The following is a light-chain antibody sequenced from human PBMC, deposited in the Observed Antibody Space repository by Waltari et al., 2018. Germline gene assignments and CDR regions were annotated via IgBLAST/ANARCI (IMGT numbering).Light chain of an antibody. V-gene: IGKV3-15*01. CDR2: GAS. CDR1: QSVSSN. CDR3: QQYNNWPPLT. J-gene: IGKJ4*01. Sequence: EIVMTPSPATLSVSPGESATLPCRASQSVSSNLAWYQQKPGQAPRLLIYGASTRATGIPARFSGSGSGTEFTLTISSLQSEDFAVYYCQQYNNWPPLTFGGGTKVEIK.